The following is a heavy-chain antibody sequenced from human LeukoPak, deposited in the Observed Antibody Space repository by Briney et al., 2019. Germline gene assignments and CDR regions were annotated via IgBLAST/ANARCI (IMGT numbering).Heavy chain of an antibody. CDR3: ARAVPRYCSSTSCLPPY. Sequence: SEALSLTCAVYGGSFCGYYWSWIRQPPGKGLEWIGEINHSGSTNYNPSLKSRVTISVDTSRNQFSLKLSSVTAADTAVYYRARAVPRYCSSTSCLPPYWGQGTLVTVSS. CDR2: INHSGST. CDR1: GGSFCGYY. D-gene: IGHD2-2*01. J-gene: IGHJ4*02. V-gene: IGHV4-34*01.